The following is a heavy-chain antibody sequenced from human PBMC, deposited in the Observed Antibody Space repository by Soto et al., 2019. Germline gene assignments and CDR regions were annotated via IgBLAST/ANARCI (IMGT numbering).Heavy chain of an antibody. CDR1: GYTFTSYD. J-gene: IGHJ5*02. D-gene: IGHD4-17*01. V-gene: IGHV1-8*01. CDR2: MNPNSGNT. CDR3: ARGLKYGAYSRWFDP. Sequence: QVQLVQSGAEVKKPGASVKVSCKASGYTFTSYDINWVRQATGQGLEYLGWMNPNSGNTGYVQKFQGRVTMTWDSSITTAYMELSSLRSEDTAVYFCARGLKYGAYSRWFDPWGQGTLVTVSS.